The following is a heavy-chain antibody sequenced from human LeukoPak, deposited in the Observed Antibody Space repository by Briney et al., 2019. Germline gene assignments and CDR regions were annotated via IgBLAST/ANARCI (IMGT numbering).Heavy chain of an antibody. Sequence: ASVKVSCKASGYSFTGYYMHWVRQAPGQGLEWMGWINPHSGDTGYVQKFQGRVTMTRDMSIATTYMELTRLRSDDTAFYYCARWDGYSSSPDYWGQGSLVTVSS. D-gene: IGHD6-13*01. V-gene: IGHV1-2*02. CDR1: GYSFTGYY. J-gene: IGHJ4*02. CDR3: ARWDGYSSSPDY. CDR2: INPHSGDT.